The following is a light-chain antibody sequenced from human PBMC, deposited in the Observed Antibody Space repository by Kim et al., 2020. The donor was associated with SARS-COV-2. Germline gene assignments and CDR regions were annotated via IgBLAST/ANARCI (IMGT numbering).Light chain of an antibody. J-gene: IGLJ2*01. Sequence: QSVLTQPASVSGSPGQSITLSCIGTSSDIGSHYYVAWYQQHPGKAPKLIIYDVTKRPSGISNRFSGSKSGDTASLTISGLQAEDEAHYYCSSFTSSSTVVFGGGTQLTVL. V-gene: IGLV2-14*03. CDR1: SSDIGSHYY. CDR3: SSFTSSSTVV. CDR2: DVT.